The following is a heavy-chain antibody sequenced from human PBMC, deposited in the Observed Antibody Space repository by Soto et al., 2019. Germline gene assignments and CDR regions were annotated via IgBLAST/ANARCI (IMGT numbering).Heavy chain of an antibody. CDR2: IWDDGSTT. V-gene: IGHV3-33*01. Sequence: QVQMVESGGGVVRPGRSLRLSCSASGFTFRSYAMHWVRQAPGKGLEWVAVIWDDGSTTYFADSVKGRFTVSRDNSKNTLYLQMNNLRVEDTVLYFCARDHPPRYDSGGSLHYYGMDVWGQGTAVSVSS. CDR3: ARDHPPRYDSGGSLHYYGMDV. J-gene: IGHJ6*02. CDR1: GFTFRSYA. D-gene: IGHD3-22*01.